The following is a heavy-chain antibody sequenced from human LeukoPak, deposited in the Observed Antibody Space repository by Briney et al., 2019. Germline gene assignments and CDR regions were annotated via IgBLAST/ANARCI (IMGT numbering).Heavy chain of an antibody. V-gene: IGHV1-18*01. CDR2: ISAYNANT. Sequence: ASVKVSCTTSGYTFTSYGISWVRQAPGQGLEWMGWISAYNANTNYAQNLQGRVTMTTDTSTTTAYMELRSLRSDDTAVYYCARDGHIAAELFLYWGQGTLVTVSS. CDR1: GYTFTSYG. J-gene: IGHJ4*02. CDR3: ARDGHIAAELFLY. D-gene: IGHD6-25*01.